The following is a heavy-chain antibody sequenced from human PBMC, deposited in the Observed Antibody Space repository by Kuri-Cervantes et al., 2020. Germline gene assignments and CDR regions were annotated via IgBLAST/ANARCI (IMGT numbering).Heavy chain of an antibody. CDR2: IIPIFGTA. CDR1: GGTFSSYA. CDR3: ARDSTTPSGWYLNFYYYYGMDV. Sequence: SVKVSCKASGGTFSSYAISWVRQAPGQGLEWKGGIIPIFGTANYAQKFRGRVTITADESTSTAYMELSSLRSEDTAVYYCARDSTTPSGWYLNFYYYYGMDVWGQGTTVTVSS. V-gene: IGHV1-69*13. J-gene: IGHJ6*02. D-gene: IGHD6-19*01.